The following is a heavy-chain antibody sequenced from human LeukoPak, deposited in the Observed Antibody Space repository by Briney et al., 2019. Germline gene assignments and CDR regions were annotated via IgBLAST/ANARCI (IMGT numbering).Heavy chain of an antibody. V-gene: IGHV1-46*01. Sequence: ASVKVSCKASGGTFSSYAISWVRQAPGQGLEWMGIINPSGGSTSYAQKFQGRVTMTRDTSTSTVYMELSSLRSEDTAVYYCARDISSTSCYLDYWGQGTLVTVSS. CDR2: INPSGGST. J-gene: IGHJ4*02. D-gene: IGHD2-2*01. CDR1: GGTFSSYA. CDR3: ARDISSTSCYLDY.